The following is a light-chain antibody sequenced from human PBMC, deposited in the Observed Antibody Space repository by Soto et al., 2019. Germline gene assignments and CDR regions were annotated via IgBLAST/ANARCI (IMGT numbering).Light chain of an antibody. CDR1: NIGSKS. V-gene: IGLV3-21*02. Sequence: SYELTQPPSVSVAPGQTASITCVGNNIGSKSVHWYQQKPGQAPVVVVYDDTDRPSGIPERFSGSNSGNTATLTISGVEVGDEADYYCQLLDISSDHEVFGGGTKLTVL. CDR2: DDT. CDR3: QLLDISSDHEV. J-gene: IGLJ3*02.